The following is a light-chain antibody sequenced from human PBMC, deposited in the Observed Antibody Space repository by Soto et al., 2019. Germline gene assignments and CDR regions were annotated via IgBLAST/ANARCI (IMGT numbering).Light chain of an antibody. CDR1: SGDIGSYNR. CDR3: SSYTNINTRACV. Sequence: QSALTQPASVSGSPGQSITISCTGTSGDIGSYNRVSWYQQHPGKAPKLIIYEVTDRHSGVSNRFSGSKSVNTASLTISGLQAEDEAEYYCSSYTNINTRACVFGTGTKVTVL. CDR2: EVT. J-gene: IGLJ1*01. V-gene: IGLV2-14*01.